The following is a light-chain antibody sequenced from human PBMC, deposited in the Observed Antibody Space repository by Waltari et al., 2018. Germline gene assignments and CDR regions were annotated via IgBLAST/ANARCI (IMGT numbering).Light chain of an antibody. Sequence: VITQSTLTLSASPGERPTLSCSSSQTISSNLAWYQQKPGQAPRLLIYGASTRATGIPARFSGSGSGTEFTLTISSLQSEDFAVYYCQQYNNWPPGTFGPGTKVEIK. CDR3: QQYNNWPPGT. CDR2: GAS. J-gene: IGKJ1*01. CDR1: QTISSN. V-gene: IGKV3-15*01.